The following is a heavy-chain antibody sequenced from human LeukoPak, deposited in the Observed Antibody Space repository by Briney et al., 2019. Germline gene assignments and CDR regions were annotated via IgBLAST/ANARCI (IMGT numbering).Heavy chain of an antibody. CDR2: IRFDGSDQ. CDR3: ARALSSDSGWYYFDH. CDR1: GFSFNYYG. J-gene: IGHJ4*02. V-gene: IGHV3-33*01. Sequence: GRSLRLSCAASGFSFNYYGMHWLRQAPGKGLEWVAFIRFDGSDQYYADSVKGRFTTSRDKSKNTLDLHMNSLRAEDTAVYYCARALSSDSGWYYFDHWGQGTLVTVSS. D-gene: IGHD6-19*01.